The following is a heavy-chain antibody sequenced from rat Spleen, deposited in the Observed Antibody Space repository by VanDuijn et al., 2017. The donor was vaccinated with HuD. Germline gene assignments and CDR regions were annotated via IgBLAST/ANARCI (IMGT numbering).Heavy chain of an antibody. CDR2: ISYDGSST. CDR1: GFTFSDYN. J-gene: IGHJ3*01. V-gene: IGHV5-7*01. D-gene: IGHD1-10*01. CDR3: TRDRVTIPFAY. Sequence: EVQLVESGGDLVQPGRSLKLSCAASGFTFSDYNMAWVRQAPKKGLEWVATISYDGSSTYYRDSVKGRFTISRDNARGTLYLQMDSLRSEDTATYYCTRDRVTIPFAYWGQGTLVTVSS.